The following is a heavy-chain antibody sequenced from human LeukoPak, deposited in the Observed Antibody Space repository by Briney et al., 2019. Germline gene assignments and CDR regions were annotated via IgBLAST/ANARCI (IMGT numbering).Heavy chain of an antibody. D-gene: IGHD6-6*01. V-gene: IGHV1-24*01. CDR2: FDPEDGET. Sequence: GASVKVSCKVSGYTLTELSMHWVRQAPGKGLEWMGGFDPEDGETIYAQKFQGRVTMTEDTSTDTAYMELSSLRSEDTAVYYCATGEQLAPGYYYYMDVWGKGTTATVSS. J-gene: IGHJ6*03. CDR1: GYTLTELS. CDR3: ATGEQLAPGYYYYMDV.